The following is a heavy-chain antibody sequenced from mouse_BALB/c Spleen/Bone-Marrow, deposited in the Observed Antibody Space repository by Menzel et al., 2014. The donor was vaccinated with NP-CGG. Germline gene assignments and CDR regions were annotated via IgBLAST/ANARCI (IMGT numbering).Heavy chain of an antibody. Sequence: EVKLQESGPGLVKPSQSLSLTCTVAGYSITNDYAWNWIRQFPGHKLEWMGYISYSGHTTYNPSLKSRISISRDTSKNQFFLQLNSVTTEDTATYYCARGGYDDAMDYWGQGTSVTVSS. V-gene: IGHV3-2*02. J-gene: IGHJ4*01. CDR2: ISYSGHT. CDR1: GYSITNDYA. CDR3: ARGGYDDAMDY. D-gene: IGHD2-12*01.